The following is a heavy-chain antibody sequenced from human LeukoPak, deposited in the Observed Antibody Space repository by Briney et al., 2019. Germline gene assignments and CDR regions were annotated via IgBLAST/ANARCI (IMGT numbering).Heavy chain of an antibody. CDR2: IYYSGST. CDR3: ARGMQRPDAHLLNWYFDL. D-gene: IGHD6-25*01. V-gene: IGHV4-59*08. J-gene: IGHJ2*01. CDR1: GGSITGYY. Sequence: PSETLSLTCTVSGGSITGYYWSWIRQPPGKGLECIGYIYYSGSTNYNPSLKSRVTISVDTSKNQFSLKLNSVTATDTAVYYCARGMQRPDAHLLNWYFDLWGRGTLVTVSS.